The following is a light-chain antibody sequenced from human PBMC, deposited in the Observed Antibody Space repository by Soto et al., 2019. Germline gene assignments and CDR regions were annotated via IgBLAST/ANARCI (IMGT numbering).Light chain of an antibody. J-gene: IGKJ4*01. CDR1: QSVSSN. V-gene: IGKV3-20*01. CDR3: QQYGSSPLT. CDR2: RAS. Sequence: EIVLTQSPGTLSLSPGERATLSCRASQSVSSNLAWYQHKPGQAPRLLTYRASIRATGIPDRFTGSGSGTDFTLTISRLEPEDFAVYYCQQYGSSPLTFGGGTKV.